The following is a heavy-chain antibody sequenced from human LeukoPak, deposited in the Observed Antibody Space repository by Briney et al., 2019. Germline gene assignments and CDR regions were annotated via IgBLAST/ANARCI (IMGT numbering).Heavy chain of an antibody. CDR3: ARGRGFPWLADPLGY. CDR2: INHSGST. Sequence: SETLSLTCAVYGGSFSGYYWSWIRQPPGKGLEWIGEINHSGSTNYNPSLKSRVTISVDTSKNQFSLKLSSVTAADTAVYYCARGRGFPWLADPLGYWGQGTLVTVSS. D-gene: IGHD6-19*01. CDR1: GGSFSGYY. J-gene: IGHJ4*02. V-gene: IGHV4-34*01.